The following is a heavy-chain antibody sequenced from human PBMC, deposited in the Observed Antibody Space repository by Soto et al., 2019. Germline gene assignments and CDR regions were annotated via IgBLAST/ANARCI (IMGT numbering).Heavy chain of an antibody. Sequence: SGPTLVNPTQTLTLTCTFSGFSLSTSGMCVSWIRQPPGKALEWLALIDWDDDKYYSTSLKTRLTISKDTSKNQVVLTMTNMDPVDTATYYCARMRLTRVLRFLEWSQPNYYYYGMDVWGQGTTVTVSS. CDR2: IDWDDDK. CDR3: ARMRLTRVLRFLEWSQPNYYYYGMDV. J-gene: IGHJ6*02. D-gene: IGHD3-3*01. V-gene: IGHV2-70*01. CDR1: GFSLSTSGMC.